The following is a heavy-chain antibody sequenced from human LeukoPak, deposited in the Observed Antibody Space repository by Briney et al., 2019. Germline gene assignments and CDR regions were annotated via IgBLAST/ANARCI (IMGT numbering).Heavy chain of an antibody. Sequence: GGSLRLSCAASGFTFSSYVMSWVRQAPGKGLEWVSAISGSGGSTYYADSVKGRFTISRDNSKNTLYLQMNSLRAEDTAVYYCAKKGVLYGPYNWFDPWGQGTLVTVSS. CDR2: ISGSGGST. CDR3: AKKGVLYGPYNWFDP. J-gene: IGHJ5*02. V-gene: IGHV3-23*01. CDR1: GFTFSSYV. D-gene: IGHD4-17*01.